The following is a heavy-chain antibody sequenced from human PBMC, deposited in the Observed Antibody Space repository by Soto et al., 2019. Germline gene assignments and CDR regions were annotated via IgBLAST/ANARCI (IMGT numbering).Heavy chain of an antibody. Sequence: AAGKGSCKASGVPFTSFFIHWVRQAPGQGLEWMGVINPRSGSANYAQKFQDRLTLTRDTSSTTVYMDLSSLKSEDTALYYCVRAPYSFGIRGQGTLVPVPS. V-gene: IGHV1-46*01. CDR1: GVPFTSFF. CDR3: VRAPYSFGI. CDR2: INPRSGSA. D-gene: IGHD2-15*01. J-gene: IGHJ4*02.